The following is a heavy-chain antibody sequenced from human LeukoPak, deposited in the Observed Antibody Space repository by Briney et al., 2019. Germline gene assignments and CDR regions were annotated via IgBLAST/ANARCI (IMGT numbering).Heavy chain of an antibody. V-gene: IGHV4-34*01. CDR1: GGSFSDHY. D-gene: IGHD6-19*01. CDR2: INHSGSA. CDR3: ARGQWLDNY. J-gene: IGHJ4*02. Sequence: SETLSLTCAVYGGSFSDHYWSWIRQPPGKGLEWIGEINHSGSANYNPSLKSRVAISVDTSKKQLSLELSSVTAADTAVYYCARGQWLDNYWGQGTVVTVSS.